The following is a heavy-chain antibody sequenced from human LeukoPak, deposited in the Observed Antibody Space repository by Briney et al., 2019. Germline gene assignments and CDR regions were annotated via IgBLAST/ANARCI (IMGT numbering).Heavy chain of an antibody. CDR3: LTGDYDFWSGFYSPNHYFDY. Sequence: GGSLRLSCAVSGVTLTNAWMSWVRQAPGKGLEWVGRIKGKTAAGAPDYVASVKGRFTISRDDSKNTLFLQMNSLKTEDTAVYYCLTGDYDFWSGFYSPNHYFDYWGQGTLVTVSS. CDR2: IKGKTAAGAP. V-gene: IGHV3-15*01. J-gene: IGHJ4*02. CDR1: GVTLTNAW. D-gene: IGHD3-3*01.